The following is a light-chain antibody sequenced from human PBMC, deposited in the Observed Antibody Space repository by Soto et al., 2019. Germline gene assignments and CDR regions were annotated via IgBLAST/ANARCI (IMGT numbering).Light chain of an antibody. CDR1: QSISTW. Sequence: DIQMTQSPSTLSASVGDRVTITCRASQSISTWLAWYQQKPGKAPKLLIYKASSLASGVPSRFSGSGSGTAFTLTISSLQPDDFATYYCHQYNSYPRTFDQGTKLEI. V-gene: IGKV1-5*03. CDR2: KAS. CDR3: HQYNSYPRT. J-gene: IGKJ2*01.